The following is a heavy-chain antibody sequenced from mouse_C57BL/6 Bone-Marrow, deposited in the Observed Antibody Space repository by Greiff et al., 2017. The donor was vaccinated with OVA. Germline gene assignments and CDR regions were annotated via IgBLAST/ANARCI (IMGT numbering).Heavy chain of an antibody. CDR3: ARVVDWYFDV. CDR1: GYAFTNYL. Sequence: VQLQQSGAELVRPGTSVKVSCKASGYAFTNYLIEWVKQRPGQGLEWIGVINPGSGGTNYNEKFKGKATLTADKSSSTAYMQLSSLTSEDSAVYFCARVVDWYFDVWGTGTTVTVSS. CDR2: INPGSGGT. V-gene: IGHV1-54*01. J-gene: IGHJ1*03. D-gene: IGHD1-1*01.